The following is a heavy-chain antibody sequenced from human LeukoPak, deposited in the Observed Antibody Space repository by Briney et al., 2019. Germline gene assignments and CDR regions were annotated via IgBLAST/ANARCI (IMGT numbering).Heavy chain of an antibody. CDR2: IRYDGSNK. J-gene: IGHJ4*02. CDR1: GFTFSSHG. Sequence: GGSLRLSCAASGFTFSSHGMHWVRQAPGKGLEWVAFIRYDGSNKYYTDSVKGRFTISRDNSKNTLYLQMNSLRAEDTAVYYCAKDWGYFWSGYYGTDYWGQGTLVTVSS. V-gene: IGHV3-30*02. D-gene: IGHD3-3*01. CDR3: AKDWGYFWSGYYGTDY.